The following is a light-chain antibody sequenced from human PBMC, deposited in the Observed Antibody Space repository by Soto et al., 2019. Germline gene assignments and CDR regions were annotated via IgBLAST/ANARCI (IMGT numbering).Light chain of an antibody. J-gene: IGLJ2*01. CDR2: EGS. CDR3: CSYAAGSTWV. CDR1: SSDVGSYNL. Sequence: QSALTQPASVSGSPGQSITISCTGTSSDVGSYNLVSWYQQHPGKAPKLMIYEGSKRPSGVSNRFSGSKSGNTASLTISGLQAEDEADYYGCSYAAGSTWVFGGGTKVTVL. V-gene: IGLV2-23*01.